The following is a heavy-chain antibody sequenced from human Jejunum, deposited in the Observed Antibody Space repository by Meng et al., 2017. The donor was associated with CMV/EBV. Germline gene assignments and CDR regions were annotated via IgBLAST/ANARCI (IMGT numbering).Heavy chain of an antibody. CDR2: ISAYSGNT. D-gene: IGHD1-26*01. CDR3: ARDDGGEARYQWEPGYFDY. V-gene: IGHV1-18*01. Sequence: QVQLVQSGAEVKKPGASVKASCKASGYTFTRYGISWVRQAPGQGLEWMGWISAYSGNTKYAHKVQGRVTLTTDTSTNTVYMELRSLTSDDTAVYYCARDDGGEARYQWEPGYFDYWGQGTLVTVSS. CDR1: GYTFTRYG. J-gene: IGHJ4*02.